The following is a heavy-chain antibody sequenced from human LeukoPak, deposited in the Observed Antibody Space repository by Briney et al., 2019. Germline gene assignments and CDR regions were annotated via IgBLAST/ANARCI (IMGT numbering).Heavy chain of an antibody. CDR2: LNPKNGGT. V-gene: IGHV1-2*02. CDR1: GGTFSSYA. CDR3: VRGGASAAFDI. D-gene: IGHD3-16*01. J-gene: IGHJ3*02. Sequence: ASVKVSCKASGGTFSSYAISWGRQAPGQGLEWLGWLNPKNGGTNFAQKFQGRVSMTRDTPINTAYMDLSRLTSDDTAVYYCVRGGASAAFDIWGQGTMVTVSS.